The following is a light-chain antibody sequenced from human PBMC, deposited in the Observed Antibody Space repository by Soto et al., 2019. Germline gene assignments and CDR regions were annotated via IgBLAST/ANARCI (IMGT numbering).Light chain of an antibody. CDR1: QSVNRN. V-gene: IGKV3-15*01. CDR2: GAS. Sequence: DIVMTQSPATLSVSPGDRVTLSCRASQSVNRNLAWYQQKPDQAPRLLIYGASTRASGIPGWFSGSGSGTDFTLTSSRLQSEDFAFYCYQQYNNWLTFGGGTKLEIK. J-gene: IGKJ4*01. CDR3: QQYNNWLT.